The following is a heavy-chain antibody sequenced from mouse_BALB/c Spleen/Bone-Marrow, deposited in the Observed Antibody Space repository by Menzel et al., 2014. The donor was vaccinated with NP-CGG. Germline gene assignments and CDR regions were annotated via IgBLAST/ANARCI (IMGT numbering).Heavy chain of an antibody. CDR3: ARSDGSGFDYDFDY. CDR2: IAYGGIT. J-gene: IGHJ2*01. Sequence: VQLQQPGPGLVKPSQSLSLTCTVTGYSITNDYAWNWIRQFPGNQLEWMGYIAYGGITRYNPSLKSRISITRDTSKNQYYRQWNSVTPEDTATYYGARSDGSGFDYDFDYWGQGTTLTVPS. CDR1: GYSITNDYA. V-gene: IGHV3-2*02. D-gene: IGHD1-1*01.